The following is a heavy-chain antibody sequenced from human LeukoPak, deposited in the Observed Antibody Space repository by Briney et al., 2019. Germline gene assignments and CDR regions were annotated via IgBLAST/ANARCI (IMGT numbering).Heavy chain of an antibody. V-gene: IGHV6-1*01. CDR1: GDSVSSNSAA. J-gene: IGHJ4*02. CDR3: ARYSLDARGFPQPFDY. CDR2: TYYRSKWYN. Sequence: SQTLSLTCAISGDSVSSNSAAWNWIRQSPSRGLEWLGRTYYRSKWYNDYAVFVKSRITINPDTSKNQFSLQLNSVTPEDTAVYYCARYSLDARGFPQPFDYWGQGTLVTVSS. D-gene: IGHD2-21*01.